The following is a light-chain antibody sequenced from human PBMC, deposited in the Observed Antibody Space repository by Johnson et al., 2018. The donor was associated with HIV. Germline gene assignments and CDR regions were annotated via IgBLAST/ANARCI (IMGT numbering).Light chain of an antibody. CDR3: GTWDSSLSAPEYV. Sequence: HSVLTQPPSVSAAPGQKVTISCSGSSSNIGNNYVSWYQQLPGTAPKLLIYDNNKRPSGIPDRFSGSKSGTSATLGITGLQTGDEADYYCGTWDSSLSAPEYVFGTGTKVTVL. J-gene: IGLJ1*01. CDR1: SSNIGNNY. V-gene: IGLV1-51*01. CDR2: DNN.